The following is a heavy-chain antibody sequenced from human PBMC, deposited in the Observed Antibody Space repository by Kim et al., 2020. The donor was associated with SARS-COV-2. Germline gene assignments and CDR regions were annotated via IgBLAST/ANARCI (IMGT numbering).Heavy chain of an antibody. V-gene: IGHV4-39*01. CDR2: FSYSGTT. CDR3: ARQAPRLLWFGALGDF. CDR1: GASIKNSDSY. J-gene: IGHJ4*01. D-gene: IGHD3-10*01. Sequence: SETLSLTCSVSGASIKNSDSYWGWIRQSPGKGLEWIGSFSYSGTTYYNPSLKSRVTISVDTSKNHLSLTMRSATAADTALYYCARQAPRLLWFGALGDF.